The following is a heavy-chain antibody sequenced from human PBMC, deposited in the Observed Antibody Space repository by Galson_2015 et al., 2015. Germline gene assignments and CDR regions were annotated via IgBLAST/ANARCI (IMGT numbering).Heavy chain of an antibody. Sequence: QSGAEVKKSGEFLKISCKGSGYSFATHWIAWVRQMPGKGLEWMGVIYPGDSATRYSPSFQGQVTISVDKSISTAYLQWSSLKASDTAMYYCARAFYGSGSHYGDYWGQGTLVTVSS. D-gene: IGHD3-10*01. CDR3: ARAFYGSGSHYGDY. V-gene: IGHV5-51*01. CDR2: IYPGDSAT. CDR1: GYSFATHW. J-gene: IGHJ4*02.